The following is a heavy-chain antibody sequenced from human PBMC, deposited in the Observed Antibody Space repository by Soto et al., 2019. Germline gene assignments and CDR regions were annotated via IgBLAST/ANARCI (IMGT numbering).Heavy chain of an antibody. CDR1: GGSISSGGYS. CDR3: ARQYCGGDCPMPWPS. Sequence: PSETLSLTCTVSGGSISSGGYSWSWIRQPPGKGLEWIGYIYHSGSTYYNPSLKSRVTISVDRSKNQFSLKLSSVTAADTAVYYCARQYCGGDCPMPWPSWGQGTLVTVSS. CDR2: IYHSGST. V-gene: IGHV4-30-2*01. J-gene: IGHJ5*02. D-gene: IGHD2-21*02.